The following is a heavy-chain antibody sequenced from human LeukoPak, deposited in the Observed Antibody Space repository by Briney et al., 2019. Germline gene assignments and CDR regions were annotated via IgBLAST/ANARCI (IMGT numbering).Heavy chain of an antibody. CDR2: IYYSGST. D-gene: IGHD6-19*01. CDR1: GGSLSSYY. J-gene: IGHJ4*02. Sequence: SETLSLTCTVSGGSLSSYYWSWIRQPPGTGLEWIGYIYYSGSTNYNPSLKSRVTISVDTSKNQFSLKLSSVTAADTAVYYCATGQWLVRFEYWGQGTLVTVSS. V-gene: IGHV4-59*08. CDR3: ATGQWLVRFEY.